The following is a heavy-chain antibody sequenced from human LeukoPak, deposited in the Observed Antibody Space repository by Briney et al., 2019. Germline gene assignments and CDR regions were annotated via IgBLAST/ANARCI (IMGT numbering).Heavy chain of an antibody. D-gene: IGHD4-17*01. CDR1: GYTFTNYG. V-gene: IGHV1-18*01. Sequence: GASVKVSCKASGYTFTNYGITWVRQAPGQGLEWMGWINANNGDTNYAQKLQGRVTITTDTSTSTAYMELRSLRSDDTAVYYCARDFRGRTSNGDHHFDYWGQGTLVTVSS. J-gene: IGHJ4*02. CDR3: ARDFRGRTSNGDHHFDY. CDR2: INANNGDT.